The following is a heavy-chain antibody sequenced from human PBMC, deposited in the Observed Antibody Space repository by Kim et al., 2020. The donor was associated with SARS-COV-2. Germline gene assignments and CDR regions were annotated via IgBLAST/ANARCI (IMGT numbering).Heavy chain of an antibody. V-gene: IGHV3-11*06. CDR3: ARDRDGGKGFYYYYGMDV. D-gene: IGHD2-15*01. Sequence: KGRLPISRDNAKNSLYLQMNSLRAEDTAVYYCARDRDGGKGFYYYYGMDVWGQGTTVTVSS. J-gene: IGHJ6*02.